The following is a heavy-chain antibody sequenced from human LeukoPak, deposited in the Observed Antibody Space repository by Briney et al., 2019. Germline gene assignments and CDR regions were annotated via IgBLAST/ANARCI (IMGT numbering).Heavy chain of an antibody. CDR3: ARGGTARPDY. CDR1: GFTFSNYG. CDR2: MSGGRPTT. Sequence: GGSLRLSCAAYGFTFSNYGMNWVRQAPGSGLQWVSYMSGGRPTTNYAASVRGRFTVSRDNAKSSLYLQMNNLRVEDSGIYYCARGGTARPDYWGQGTLVTVSS. D-gene: IGHD6-6*01. J-gene: IGHJ4*02. V-gene: IGHV3-48*04.